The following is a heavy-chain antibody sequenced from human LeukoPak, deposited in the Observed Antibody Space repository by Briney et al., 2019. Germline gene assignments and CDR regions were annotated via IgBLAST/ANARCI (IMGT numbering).Heavy chain of an antibody. V-gene: IGHV3-23*01. CDR2: ITGRGDET. D-gene: IGHD6-13*01. CDR3: AKGAAAGLVDWFDP. Sequence: SGGSLRLSCAASGFIFSNYALMWVRQAPGKGLEWVSSITGRGDETFCADSVKGRFSLSRDNSKNMLYLQMYSLGAEDTAIYYCAKGAAAGLVDWFDPWGQGTLVAVSS. CDR1: GFIFSNYA. J-gene: IGHJ5*02.